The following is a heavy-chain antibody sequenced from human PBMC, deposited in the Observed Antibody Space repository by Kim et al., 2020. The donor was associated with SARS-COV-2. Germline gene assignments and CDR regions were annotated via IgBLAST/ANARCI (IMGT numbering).Heavy chain of an antibody. Sequence: SETLSLTCTVSGGSISSYYWSWIRQPPGKGLEWIGYIYYSGSTNYNPSLKSRVTISVDTSKNQFSLKLSSVTAAATAVYYCARVPPTVTTHHRDYYYYGMDVWGQGTTVTVSS. J-gene: IGHJ6*02. CDR3: ARVPPTVTTHHRDYYYYGMDV. CDR2: IYYSGST. V-gene: IGHV4-59*01. CDR1: GGSISSYY. D-gene: IGHD4-17*01.